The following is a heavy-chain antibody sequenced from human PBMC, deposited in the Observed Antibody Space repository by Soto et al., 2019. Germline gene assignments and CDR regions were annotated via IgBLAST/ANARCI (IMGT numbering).Heavy chain of an antibody. Sequence: GGSLRLSCAVSGFIFSDFSMNWVGQAPGKGREWVASIGSSGGYIFYADSVKGRFTISRDNAKKSLDLKINSLRAEDPAVYYCAREKKHQSLGGRFGMDVWGQGTTVTVSS. J-gene: IGHJ6*02. CDR1: GFIFSDFS. CDR2: IGSSGGYI. V-gene: IGHV3-21*01. CDR3: AREKKHQSLGGRFGMDV. D-gene: IGHD2-2*01.